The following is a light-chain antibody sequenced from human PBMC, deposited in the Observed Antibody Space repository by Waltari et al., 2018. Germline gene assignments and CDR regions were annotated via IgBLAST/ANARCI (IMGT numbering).Light chain of an antibody. Sequence: EIVMTQSPATLSVSPGEGVTLSCRAGQSVGSSLAWYQQRPGQAPRLLIYAASTRATGIPGRFSGSGSGAEFTLTITSLQPEDCAVYYCQQYIDWPRTFGLGTKLEIK. V-gene: IGKV3-15*01. J-gene: IGKJ2*01. CDR2: AAS. CDR3: QQYIDWPRT. CDR1: QSVGSS.